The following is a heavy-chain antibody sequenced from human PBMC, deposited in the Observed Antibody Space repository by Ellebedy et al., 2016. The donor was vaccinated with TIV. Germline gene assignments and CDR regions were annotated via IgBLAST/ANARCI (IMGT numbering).Heavy chain of an antibody. D-gene: IGHD3-9*01. CDR1: GFTFSSYG. J-gene: IGHJ5*02. CDR2: ISGGGDYT. V-gene: IGHV3-23*01. CDR3: AKHRLTNFDWLLAS. Sequence: PGGSLRLSCAASGFTFSSYGMSWVRQAPGKGLEWVSGISGGGDYTYYADSVKGRFTISRDNSKNTLHLQMNSLRAEDTAVYHCAKHRLTNFDWLLASWGQGTLVTVSS.